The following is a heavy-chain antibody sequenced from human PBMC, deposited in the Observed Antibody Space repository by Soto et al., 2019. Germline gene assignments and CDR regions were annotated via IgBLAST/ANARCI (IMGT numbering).Heavy chain of an antibody. CDR1: GFTFRIYA. CDR2: ISGSGGST. CDR3: AKDLGSGSYYLPDY. V-gene: IGHV3-23*01. D-gene: IGHD1-26*01. J-gene: IGHJ4*02. Sequence: GGSLRLSCAASGFTFRIYAMSWVRQAPGKGLEWVSAISGSGGSTFYADSVKGRFTISRDNSKNTLDLQMNSLRAEDTAVYYCAKDLGSGSYYLPDYWGQGTLVTVSS.